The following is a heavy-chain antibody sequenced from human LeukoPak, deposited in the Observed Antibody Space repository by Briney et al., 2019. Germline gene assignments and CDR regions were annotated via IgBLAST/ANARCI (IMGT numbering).Heavy chain of an antibody. J-gene: IGHJ4*02. D-gene: IGHD4-17*01. CDR2: IYYSGST. Sequence: SETLSLTCTVSGGSISGYYWSWIRQPPGKGLEWIGYIYYSGSTNYNPSLKSRVTISVDTSKNQFSLKLSSVTAADTAVYYCARGDYGAPLGYWGQGTLVTVSS. CDR1: GGSISGYY. CDR3: ARGDYGAPLGY. V-gene: IGHV4-59*01.